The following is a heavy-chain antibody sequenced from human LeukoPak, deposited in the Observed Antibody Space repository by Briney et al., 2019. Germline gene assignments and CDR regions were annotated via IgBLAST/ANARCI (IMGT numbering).Heavy chain of an antibody. Sequence: GGSLRLSCAASGFTFSSYGMHWVRQAPGKGLEWVAVISYDGSNKYYADSVKGRFTISRDNSKNTLYLQMNSLRAEDTAVYYWAKAPPPPYNWNDGNWFDPWGQGTLVAVSS. CDR2: ISYDGSNK. CDR3: AKAPPPPYNWNDGNWFDP. CDR1: GFTFSSYG. J-gene: IGHJ5*02. V-gene: IGHV3-30*18. D-gene: IGHD1-1*01.